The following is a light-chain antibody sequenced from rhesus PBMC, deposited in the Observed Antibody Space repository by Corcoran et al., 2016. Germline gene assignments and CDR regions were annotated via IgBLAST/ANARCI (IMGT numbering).Light chain of an antibody. CDR3: RQYSNWPQT. J-gene: IGKJ1*01. V-gene: IGKV3-42*02. CDR2: DES. Sequence: EIVLTQSPATLSLSPGERATLSCRASQSVSSSLAWYQQKPGQAPRLLIYDESSRAPGIPDRFRGNGSGTEFPLTIGSLEPGDIGVYYCRQYSNWPQTFGQGTKVEIK. CDR1: QSVSSS.